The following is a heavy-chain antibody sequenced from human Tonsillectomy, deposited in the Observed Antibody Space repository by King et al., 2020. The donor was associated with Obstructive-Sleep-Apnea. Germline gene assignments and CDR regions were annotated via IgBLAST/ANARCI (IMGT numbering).Heavy chain of an antibody. Sequence: VQLVEAGGGLVTPGGGLRLSCSASGFTFSNYNMNWVRRVQGKGLDGVSSMTNSGTDIYYPDSGKGRFNISKDKAKTSLYLQMNSQRAEDTAVYFCATLYSSSSGVYVDYWGQGILVTVSS. D-gene: IGHD6-6*01. J-gene: IGHJ4*02. V-gene: IGHV3-21*01. CDR1: GFTFSNYN. CDR3: ATLYSSSSGVYVDY. CDR2: MTNSGTDI.